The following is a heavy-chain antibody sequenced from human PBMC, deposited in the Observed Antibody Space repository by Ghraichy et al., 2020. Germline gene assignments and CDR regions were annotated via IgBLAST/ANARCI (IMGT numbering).Heavy chain of an antibody. Sequence: SETLSLTCTVSGGSISSGGYYWTWIRQHPGRGLEWIGYIYYSGSTYYNPSLKSRVTISVDTSKNQFSLKLSSVTAADTAVYYCVRWATVTPGTHWYFDLWGRGTLVTVSS. CDR3: VRWATVTPGTHWYFDL. CDR2: IYYSGST. CDR1: GGSISSGGYY. J-gene: IGHJ2*01. D-gene: IGHD4-17*01. V-gene: IGHV4-31*03.